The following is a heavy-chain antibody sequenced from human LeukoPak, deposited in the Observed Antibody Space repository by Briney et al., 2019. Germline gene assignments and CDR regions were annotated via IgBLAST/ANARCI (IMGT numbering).Heavy chain of an antibody. Sequence: KPSETLSLTCTVSGGSISSYYWSWIRQPPGKGLEWIGYIYYSGSTNYNPSLKSRVTISVDTSKNQFSLKLSSVTAADTAVYYCARTTVTTSWYFDLWGRGTLVTVSS. J-gene: IGHJ2*01. V-gene: IGHV4-59*01. CDR2: IYYSGST. CDR3: ARTTVTTSWYFDL. CDR1: GGSISSYY. D-gene: IGHD4-17*01.